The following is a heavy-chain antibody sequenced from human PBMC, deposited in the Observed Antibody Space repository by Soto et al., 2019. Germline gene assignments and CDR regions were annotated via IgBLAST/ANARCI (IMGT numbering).Heavy chain of an antibody. V-gene: IGHV1-18*01. CDR1: GYTFTSCG. J-gene: IGHJ6*02. Sequence: ASLKVPCKASGYTFTSCGIMWVRQAPGQGLEWMGWISAYNGNTNYAQKLQGRVTMTTDTSTSTAYMELRSLRSDDTAVYYCARDPSRVVAGYYCYGMDVWGQGTKVTVSS. D-gene: IGHD2-2*01. CDR3: ARDPSRVVAGYYCYGMDV. CDR2: ISAYNGNT.